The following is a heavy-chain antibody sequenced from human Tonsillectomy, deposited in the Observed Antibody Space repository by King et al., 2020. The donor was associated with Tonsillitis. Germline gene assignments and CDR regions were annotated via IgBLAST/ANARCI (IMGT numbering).Heavy chain of an antibody. CDR3: ARVAGGYYFDY. CDR1: GFTFSSYW. V-gene: IGHV3-7*03. J-gene: IGHJ4*02. Sequence: EQLVQSGGGLVQPGGSLRLSCAASGFTFSSYWMSWVRQAPGKGLGWVANIKQDGSEKYYVDSVKGRFTISRDNAKNSLYLQMNSLRAEDTAVYYCARVAGGYYFDYWGQGTLVTVSS. D-gene: IGHD6-19*01. CDR2: IKQDGSEK.